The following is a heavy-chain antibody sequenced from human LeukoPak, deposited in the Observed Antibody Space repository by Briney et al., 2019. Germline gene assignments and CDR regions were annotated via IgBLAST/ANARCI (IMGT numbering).Heavy chain of an antibody. Sequence: GGSLRLSCAASGFTFSGFSMHWIRQAPGRGLEYVSAINGNGDKTFYTDSVRGRFTIFRDNSKNTLFLQMGSLRGEDTALYFCAKIGMENFYDLWGQGTLVTVSS. CDR3: AKIGMENFYDL. J-gene: IGHJ5*02. V-gene: IGHV3-64*02. CDR2: INGNGDKT. CDR1: GFTFSGFS. D-gene: IGHD2/OR15-2a*01.